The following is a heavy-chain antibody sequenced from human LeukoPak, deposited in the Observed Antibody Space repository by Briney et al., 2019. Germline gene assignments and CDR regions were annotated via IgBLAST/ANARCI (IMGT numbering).Heavy chain of an antibody. CDR3: ARGRSSGWYRNWFDP. D-gene: IGHD6-19*01. J-gene: IGHJ5*02. V-gene: IGHV4-4*07. CDR2: IYTSGTT. Sequence: SETLSLTCTVSGGSISSYYWSWIRQPAGKGLEWIGRIYTSGTTHYNPSLKSRVTISVDTSKNQFSLKLSSVTAADTAVYYCARGRSSGWYRNWFDPWGQGTLVTVSS. CDR1: GGSISSYY.